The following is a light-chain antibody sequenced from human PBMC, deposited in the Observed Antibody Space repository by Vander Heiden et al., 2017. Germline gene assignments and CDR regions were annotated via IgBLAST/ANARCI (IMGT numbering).Light chain of an antibody. J-gene: IGKJ3*01. V-gene: IGKV3-15*01. CDR3: QQYNNRPFT. Sequence: EIVLTPSPATLSASAGDRATITCRASQSISSNLTWYQQKPGQAPRLLIYGASTRATGIPARFSGSGSGTDFTLTISSLQSEDFAVYYCQQYNNRPFTFGHGTKVDIK. CDR1: QSISSN. CDR2: GAS.